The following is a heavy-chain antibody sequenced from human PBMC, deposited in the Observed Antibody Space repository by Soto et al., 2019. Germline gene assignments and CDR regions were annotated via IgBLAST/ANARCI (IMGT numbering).Heavy chain of an antibody. CDR1: GGTFSSYA. J-gene: IGHJ4*02. CDR2: IIPIFGTA. V-gene: IGHV1-69*13. Sequence: ASVKVSCKASGGTFSSYAISWVRQAPGQGLEWMGGIIPIFGTANYAQKFQGRVTITADESTSTAYMELSSLRSEDTAVYYCASRAPEIAAPFDYWGQGTLVTVSS. CDR3: ASRAPEIAAPFDY. D-gene: IGHD6-13*01.